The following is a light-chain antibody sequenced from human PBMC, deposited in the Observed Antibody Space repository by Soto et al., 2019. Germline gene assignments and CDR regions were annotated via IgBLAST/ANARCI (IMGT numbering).Light chain of an antibody. CDR2: DAS. V-gene: IGKV3-11*01. CDR3: QQRSNFLT. Sequence: EIVMTQSPATLSVSPGERATLSCRASQSVSSNLAWYQQKPGQAPSLLIYDASNRATGIPARFSGSGSGTDFTLTISSLEPEDFAVYYCQQRSNFLTFGGGTKVDIK. J-gene: IGKJ4*01. CDR1: QSVSSN.